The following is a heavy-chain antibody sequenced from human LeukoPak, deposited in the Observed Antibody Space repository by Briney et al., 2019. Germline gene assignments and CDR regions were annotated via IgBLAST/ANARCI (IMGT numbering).Heavy chain of an antibody. CDR1: GFTFSSYGMQFSSYG. CDR2: IRSDGRNT. J-gene: IGHJ6*03. Sequence: GRSLRLSCAASGFTFSSYGMQFSSYGMHWVRQAPGQGLEWVAFIRSDGRNTYYADSVKGRFTIPRDNTKNILYLQMNSLRAEDTAVYYCAKLKINYYYYMDVWGKGTTVIVSS. D-gene: IGHD3-16*01. CDR3: AKLKINYYYYMDV. V-gene: IGHV3-30*02.